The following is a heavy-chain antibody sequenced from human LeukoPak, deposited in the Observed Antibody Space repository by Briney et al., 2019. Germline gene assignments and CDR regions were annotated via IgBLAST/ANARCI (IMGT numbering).Heavy chain of an antibody. CDR1: GFTFSNYW. Sequence: GGSLRLSCAASGFTFSNYWMSWVRQAPGKGLEWVSAISASGGSTYYADSVKGRFTISRDNSKNALYLQMNSLRAEDTAVYYCRYFLPHFDYWGQGTLVTVSS. J-gene: IGHJ4*02. CDR3: RYFLPHFDY. CDR2: ISASGGST. V-gene: IGHV3-23*01. D-gene: IGHD2/OR15-2a*01.